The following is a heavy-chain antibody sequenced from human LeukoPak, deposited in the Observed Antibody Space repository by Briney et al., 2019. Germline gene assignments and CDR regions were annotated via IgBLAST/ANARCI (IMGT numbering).Heavy chain of an antibody. CDR1: GGSISNSSYY. Sequence: SETLSLTCTVPGGSISNSSYYWGWIRQPPGKGLEWIGSFLYSGSTFYNPSLKSRVSISIDTSKNQFSLKLSSVTAADTAVYFCASHSSYVSPVRYWGQGTLVAVSP. CDR3: ASHSSYVSPVRY. J-gene: IGHJ4*02. CDR2: FLYSGST. D-gene: IGHD3-10*02. V-gene: IGHV4-39*01.